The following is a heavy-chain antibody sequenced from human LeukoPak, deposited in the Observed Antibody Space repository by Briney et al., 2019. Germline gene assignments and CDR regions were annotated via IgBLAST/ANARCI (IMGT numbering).Heavy chain of an antibody. Sequence: SVKVSCKASGGTFSSYAISWVRQAPGQGLEWMGRIIPILGIANYAQKFQGRVTITANKSTSTAYMELSSLRSEDTAVYYCARGPTLWPDAFDIWGQGTMVTVSS. CDR2: IIPILGIA. CDR3: ARGPTLWPDAFDI. CDR1: GGTFSSYA. J-gene: IGHJ3*02. V-gene: IGHV1-69*04. D-gene: IGHD2/OR15-2a*01.